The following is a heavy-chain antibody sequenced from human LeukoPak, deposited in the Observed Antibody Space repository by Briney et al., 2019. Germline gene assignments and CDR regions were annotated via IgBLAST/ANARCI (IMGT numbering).Heavy chain of an antibody. V-gene: IGHV3-7*01. Sequence: GGSLRLSCAASGFTFSSYWMSWVRQAPGKGLEWVANIKQDGSKKYYVDSVKGRFTISRDNAKNSLYLQMNSLRAEDTAVYYCARSRGTTSWYYYDSSGYYLDYWGQGTLVTVSS. CDR2: IKQDGSKK. J-gene: IGHJ4*02. CDR1: GFTFSSYW. CDR3: ARSRGTTSWYYYDSSGYYLDY. D-gene: IGHD3-22*01.